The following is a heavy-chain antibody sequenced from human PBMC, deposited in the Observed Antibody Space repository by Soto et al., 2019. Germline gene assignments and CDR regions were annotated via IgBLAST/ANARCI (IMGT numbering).Heavy chain of an antibody. Sequence: GASVKVSCKASGYTFTSYAMHWVRQAPGQRLEWMGWINAGNGNTKYSQKFQGRVTMTSDTSTSTAYMELRSLRSDDTAVYYCAGSHDYGDYSFYWGQGTLVTVSS. CDR1: GYTFTSYA. CDR3: AGSHDYGDYSFY. CDR2: INAGNGNT. J-gene: IGHJ4*02. D-gene: IGHD4-17*01. V-gene: IGHV1-3*01.